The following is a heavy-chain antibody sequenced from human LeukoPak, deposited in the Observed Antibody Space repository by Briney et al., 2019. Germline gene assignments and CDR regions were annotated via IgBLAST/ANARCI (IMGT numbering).Heavy chain of an antibody. J-gene: IGHJ4*02. V-gene: IGHV4-34*01. CDR3: ARHKMVATFRV. Sequence: SETLSLTCAVYGGSFSGYYWSWIRQPPGEGLEWIGEINHSGSTNYNPSLKSRVTISVDTSKNQFSLKLSSVTAADTAVYYCARHKMVATFRVWGQGTLVTVSS. D-gene: IGHD5-12*01. CDR2: INHSGST. CDR1: GGSFSGYY.